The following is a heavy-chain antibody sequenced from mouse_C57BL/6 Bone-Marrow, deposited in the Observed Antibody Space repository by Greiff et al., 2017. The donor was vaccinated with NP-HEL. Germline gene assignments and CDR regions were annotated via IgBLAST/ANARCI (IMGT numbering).Heavy chain of an antibody. D-gene: IGHD2-4*01. Sequence: EVKLVESGEGLVKPGGSLKLSCAASGFTFSSYAMSWVRQTPEKRLEWVAYISSGGDYIYYADTVKGRFTVSRDNARNTLYLQMSSLKSEDTAMYYCTREGMITTVYWYFDVWGTGTTVTVSP. CDR1: GFTFSSYA. V-gene: IGHV5-9-1*02. CDR3: TREGMITTVYWYFDV. CDR2: ISSGGDYI. J-gene: IGHJ1*03.